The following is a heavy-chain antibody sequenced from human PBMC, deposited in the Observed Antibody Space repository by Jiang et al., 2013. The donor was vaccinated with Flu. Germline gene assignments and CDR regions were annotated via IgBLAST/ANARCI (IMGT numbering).Heavy chain of an antibody. V-gene: IGHV4-39*01. CDR2: IYYSGST. CDR1: GGSISSSSYY. D-gene: IGHD5-12*01. Sequence: GLVKPSETLSLTCTVSGGSISSSSYYWGWIRQPPGKGLEWIGSIYYSGSTYYNPSLKSRVTISVDTSKNQFSLKLSSVTVADTAVYYCARMGDSHRSERWPKGGLDYWGQGTLVTVSS. J-gene: IGHJ4*02. CDR3: ARMGDSHRSERWPKGGLDY.